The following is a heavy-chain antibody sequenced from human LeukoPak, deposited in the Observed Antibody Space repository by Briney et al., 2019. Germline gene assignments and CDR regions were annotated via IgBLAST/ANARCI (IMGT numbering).Heavy chain of an antibody. CDR3: ASDKRLDP. V-gene: IGHV3-30*04. CDR1: GFTFSSYA. J-gene: IGHJ5*02. Sequence: GGSLRLSCAASGFTFSSYAMHWVRQAPGKGLEGVAVISYDGSNKYYADSVKGRFTISRDNSKNTLYLQMNSLRAEDTAVYYCASDKRLDPWGQGTLVTVSS. D-gene: IGHD3-9*01. CDR2: ISYDGSNK.